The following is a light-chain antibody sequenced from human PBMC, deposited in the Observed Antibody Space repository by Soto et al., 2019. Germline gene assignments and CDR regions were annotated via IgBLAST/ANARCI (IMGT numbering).Light chain of an antibody. CDR1: SSDVGGYNY. V-gene: IGLV2-14*01. J-gene: IGLJ3*02. CDR2: DVS. CDR3: SSYTSSSTRL. Sequence: QSALTQPASVSWSPGQSITISCTGTSSDVGGYNYVSWYQQHPGKAPKLMIYDVSNRPSGVSNRFSGCKSGNTASLTISGLQAEDEADYYSSSYTSSSTRLFGGGTKVTVL.